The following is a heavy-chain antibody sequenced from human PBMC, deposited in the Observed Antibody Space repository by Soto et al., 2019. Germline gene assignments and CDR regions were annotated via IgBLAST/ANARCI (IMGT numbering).Heavy chain of an antibody. CDR3: ARVGPWVPYYYDSSPYTFENWFDP. D-gene: IGHD3-22*01. CDR2: IYHGGST. Sequence: PSETLSLTCAVSGYSISSGYYCGWLRQPPGKGLEWIGGIYHGGSTYYNPSLNSRVTLSIDMTNNHVSLILNSVTAADTAVYYCARVGPWVPYYYDSSPYTFENWFDPWGQGTLVTVS. J-gene: IGHJ5*02. CDR1: GYSISSGYY. V-gene: IGHV4-38-2*01.